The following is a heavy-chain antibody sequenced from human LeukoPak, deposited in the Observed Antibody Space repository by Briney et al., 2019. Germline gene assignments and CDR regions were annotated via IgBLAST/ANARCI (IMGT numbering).Heavy chain of an antibody. Sequence: GGSLRLSCAASGFTFSSYAMHWVRQAPGKGLEWVAVISYDGSNKYYADSVKGRFTISRDNSKNTLYLQMNSLRAEDTAVYYCARDQRWLGRPFDYWGQGTLVTVSS. CDR3: ARDQRWLGRPFDY. CDR1: GFTFSSYA. V-gene: IGHV3-30-3*01. J-gene: IGHJ4*02. CDR2: ISYDGSNK. D-gene: IGHD6-19*01.